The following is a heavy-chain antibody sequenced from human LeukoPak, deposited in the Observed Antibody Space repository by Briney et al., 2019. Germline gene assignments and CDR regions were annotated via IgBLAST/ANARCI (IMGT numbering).Heavy chain of an antibody. CDR1: GFTFSAYW. CDR3: AREMDGTYEY. Sequence: GGSLRLSCAASGFTFSAYWMSWLRQAPGRGLEWVARIKQDGGEKYYVDSVMGRSTISKDNAKNSLYLQMNSLRVEDTAVYYCAREMDGTYEYWGPGTLVSVSS. D-gene: IGHD5-24*01. CDR2: IKQDGGEK. V-gene: IGHV3-7*05. J-gene: IGHJ4*02.